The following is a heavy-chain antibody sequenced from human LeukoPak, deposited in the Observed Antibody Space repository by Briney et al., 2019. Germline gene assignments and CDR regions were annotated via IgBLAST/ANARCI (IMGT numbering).Heavy chain of an antibody. CDR3: ARGSYSGYGVDY. CDR1: GFSFSDYY. D-gene: IGHD5-12*01. CDR2: IRNKANHYTT. Sequence: PGGSLRLSRAASGFSFSDYYMDWVRQAPGKGLEWVGRIRNKANHYTTEYAASAKGRFSISRDESKNSLYLQVNSLKTEDTAVYYCARGSYSGYGVDYWGQGTLVTVSS. J-gene: IGHJ4*02. V-gene: IGHV3-72*01.